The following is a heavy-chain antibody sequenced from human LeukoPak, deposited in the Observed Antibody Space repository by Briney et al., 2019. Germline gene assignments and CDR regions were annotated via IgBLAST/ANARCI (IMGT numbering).Heavy chain of an antibody. V-gene: IGHV3-48*03. Sequence: PGGSLRLSCAASGFTFSSYEMNWVRQAPAKGLEWLSYISSSGSTIYYADSVKGRFTISRDNAKNSLSLQMNSLRAEDTALYYCARPRYNWNDDYLWAFDIWGQGTMVTVSS. J-gene: IGHJ3*02. CDR2: ISSSGSTI. CDR3: ARPRYNWNDDYLWAFDI. CDR1: GFTFSSYE. D-gene: IGHD1-20*01.